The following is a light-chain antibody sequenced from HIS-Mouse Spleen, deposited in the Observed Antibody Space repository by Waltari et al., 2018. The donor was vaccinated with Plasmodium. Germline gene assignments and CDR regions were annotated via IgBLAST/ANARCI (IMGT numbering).Light chain of an antibody. CDR3: YSTDSSGNHRV. CDR2: EDS. CDR1: ALPKQY. J-gene: IGLJ3*02. Sequence: SYELTQPPSVSVSPGQTARITCSGDALPKQYAYWYQQKSGQAPVLVIYEDSKRPSGIPERFCGSSSGTMATLTISGAQVEDEADYYCYSTDSSGNHRVFGGGTKLTVL. V-gene: IGLV3-10*01.